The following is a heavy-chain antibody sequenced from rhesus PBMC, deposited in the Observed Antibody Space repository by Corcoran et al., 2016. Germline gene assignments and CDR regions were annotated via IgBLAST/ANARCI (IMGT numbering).Heavy chain of an antibody. CDR2: IYGSGSST. J-gene: IGHJ5-1*01. CDR1: GGSISSNS. Sequence: QVQLQESGPGLVKPLETLSLTCAVPGGSISSNSWSWIRQAPGKGLEWIGYIYGSGSSTNYNPSLKSRVTLSVDTSKNQVSLKLRSVTAADTAVYYCASGSFARFDVWGAGVLVTVSS. D-gene: IGHD5-12*01. CDR3: ASGSFARFDV. V-gene: IGHV4S11*01.